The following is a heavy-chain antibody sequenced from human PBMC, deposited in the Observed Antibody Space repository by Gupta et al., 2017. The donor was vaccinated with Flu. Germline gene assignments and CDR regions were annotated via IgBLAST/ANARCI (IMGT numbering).Heavy chain of an antibody. D-gene: IGHD6-13*01. J-gene: IGHJ4*02. CDR1: GFTFSHYG. V-gene: IGHV3-33*01. CDR2: IWSDGSNT. Sequence: QVHLVESGGGVVQPGRSLRLSCVASGFTFSHYGFHWVRQAPGKGLEWVALIWSDGSNTYYVDSVKGRFTISRDNSKNTLYLQMNSLGAEDTAVYYCARDRVAAANHFDYWGQGTPVTVSS. CDR3: ARDRVAAANHFDY.